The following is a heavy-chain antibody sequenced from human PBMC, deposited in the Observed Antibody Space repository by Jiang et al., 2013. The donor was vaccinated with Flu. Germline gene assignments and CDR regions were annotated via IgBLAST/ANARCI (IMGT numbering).Heavy chain of an antibody. Sequence: VKKPGASVKVSCKASGYTFINYYMYWVRQAPGQGLEWMGWISAYNGNTNYAQKLQGRVTMTTDTSTSTAYMELRSLRSDDTAVYYCARASFRIVGATFYYYGMDVWGKGTTVTVSS. V-gene: IGHV1-18*04. CDR3: ARASFRIVGATFYYYGMDV. CDR1: GYTFINYY. D-gene: IGHD1-26*01. J-gene: IGHJ6*04. CDR2: ISAYNGNT.